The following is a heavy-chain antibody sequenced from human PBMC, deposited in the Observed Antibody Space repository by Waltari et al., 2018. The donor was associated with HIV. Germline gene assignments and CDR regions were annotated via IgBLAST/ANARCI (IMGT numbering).Heavy chain of an antibody. V-gene: IGHV1-2*02. J-gene: IGHJ4*02. CDR1: GDTFTGHY. CDR2: INPNSGGT. D-gene: IGHD4-17*01. CDR3: AREPSLTTAYDY. Sequence: QVQLVQSGAEVKKPGASVKVSCTASGDTFTGHYMHWVRQAPGQGLEWMGWINPNSGGTNYAQKFQGRVTMTRDTSISTAYMELTRLRSDDTAVYYCAREPSLTTAYDYWGQGTLVTVSS.